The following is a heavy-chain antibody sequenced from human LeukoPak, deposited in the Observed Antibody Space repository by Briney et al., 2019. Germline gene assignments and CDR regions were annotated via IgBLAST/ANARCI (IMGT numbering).Heavy chain of an antibody. CDR1: GYTFTSYG. CDR2: IIPIFGTA. CDR3: ARFFPSVTTFDSSVTSLYYGMDV. V-gene: IGHV1-69*13. Sequence: SVKVSCKASGYTFTSYGISWVRQAPGQGLEWMGGIIPIFGTANYAQKFQGRVTITADESTSTAYMELSSLRSEDTAVYYCARFFPSVTTFDSSVTSLYYGMDVWGQGTTVTVSS. D-gene: IGHD4-17*01. J-gene: IGHJ6*02.